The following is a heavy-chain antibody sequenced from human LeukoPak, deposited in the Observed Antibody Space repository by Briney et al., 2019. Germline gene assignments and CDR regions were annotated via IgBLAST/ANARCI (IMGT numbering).Heavy chain of an antibody. CDR3: ARGPEPLLWFGELLSPSYYFDY. CDR2: IYYSGST. Sequence: SETLSLTCTVSGGSISSSSYYWGWIRQPPGKGLEWIGSIYYSGSTYYNPSLKSRVTISVDTSKNQFSLKLSSVTAADTAVYYCARGPEPLLWFGELLSPSYYFDYWGQGTLVTVSS. J-gene: IGHJ4*02. V-gene: IGHV4-39*07. CDR1: GGSISSSSYY. D-gene: IGHD3-10*01.